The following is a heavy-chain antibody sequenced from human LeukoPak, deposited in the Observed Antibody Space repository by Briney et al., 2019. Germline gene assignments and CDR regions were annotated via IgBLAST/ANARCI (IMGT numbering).Heavy chain of an antibody. CDR3: AKGGKWDVTPFDY. CDR1: GFTFTSYS. V-gene: IGHV3-23*01. D-gene: IGHD1-26*01. CDR2: ISGGGGST. Sequence: EGSLRLSCAASGFTFTSYSMNWVRQAPGKGLEWVSTISGGGGSTYYADSVKGRFTISRDNSKNTLYLQVNSLRAEDTAVYYCAKGGKWDVTPFDYWGQGTLVTVSS. J-gene: IGHJ4*02.